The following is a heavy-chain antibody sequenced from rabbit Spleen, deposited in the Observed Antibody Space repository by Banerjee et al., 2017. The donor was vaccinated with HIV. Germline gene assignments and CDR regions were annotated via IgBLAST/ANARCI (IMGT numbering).Heavy chain of an antibody. CDR1: GFSFRNKAV. CDR2: INAVTGKA. J-gene: IGHJ4*01. Sequence: EQLVESGGGLVKPGASLTLTCKASGFSFRNKAVMCWVRQAPGKGLEWIACINAVTGKAVYASWAKGRFTFSKTSSTTVTLQMTSLTVADTATYFCAREDVGGSVSLWGPGTLVTVS. D-gene: IGHD1-1*01. V-gene: IGHV1S45*01. CDR3: AREDVGGSVSL.